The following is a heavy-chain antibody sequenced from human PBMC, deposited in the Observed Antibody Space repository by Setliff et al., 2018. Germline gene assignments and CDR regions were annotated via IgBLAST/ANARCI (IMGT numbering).Heavy chain of an antibody. J-gene: IGHJ2*01. D-gene: IGHD2-15*01. Sequence: GGSLRLSCAASRFTFSGSSMHWVRQAPGKGLEWVAVISFDGSNKYYADSVKGRFTISRDSSRNTLYLQMNSLRAEDTAVYYCASSGGNWHFDLWGRDTLVTVSS. CDR2: ISFDGSNK. CDR1: RFTFSGSS. V-gene: IGHV3-30*04. CDR3: ASSGGNWHFDL.